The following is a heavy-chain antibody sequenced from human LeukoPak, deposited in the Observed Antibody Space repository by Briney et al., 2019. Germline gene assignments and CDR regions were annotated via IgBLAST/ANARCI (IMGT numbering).Heavy chain of an antibody. CDR2: ISGSGGST. D-gene: IGHD1-26*01. CDR1: GFTFGNYA. Sequence: GGSLRLSCAASGFTFGNYAMSWVRQGPGKGLEWVSTISGSGGSTYYADSVKGRFTISRDNSKNTLYLQMNSLRAEDTAVYYCARSCFGGSYYYWGQGTLVTVSS. J-gene: IGHJ4*02. CDR3: ARSCFGGSYYY. V-gene: IGHV3-23*01.